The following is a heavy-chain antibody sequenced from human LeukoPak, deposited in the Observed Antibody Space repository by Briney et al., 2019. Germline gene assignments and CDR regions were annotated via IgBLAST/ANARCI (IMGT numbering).Heavy chain of an antibody. Sequence: PSETLSLTCADYGGSFSGYYWSWIRQPPGKGLEWIGEINHSGSTDYNPSLKSRVTISVDTSKNQFSLKLSSVTAADTAVYYCARDGLRYFDWLLSSYLDYWGQGTLVTVSS. D-gene: IGHD3-9*01. J-gene: IGHJ4*02. CDR1: GGSFSGYY. CDR2: INHSGST. V-gene: IGHV4-34*01. CDR3: ARDGLRYFDWLLSSYLDY.